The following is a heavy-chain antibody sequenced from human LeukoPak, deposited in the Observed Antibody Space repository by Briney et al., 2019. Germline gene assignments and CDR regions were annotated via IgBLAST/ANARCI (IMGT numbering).Heavy chain of an antibody. CDR1: GFTVSSNY. CDR2: IYSGGST. D-gene: IGHD1-26*01. Sequence: GGSPRLSCAASGFTVSSNYMSWVRQAPGKGLEWVSVIYSGGSTYYADSVKGRFTISRDNSKNTLYLQMNSLRAEDTAVYYCAREKVGATNSWGQGTLVTVSS. J-gene: IGHJ4*02. CDR3: AREKVGATNS. V-gene: IGHV3-66*01.